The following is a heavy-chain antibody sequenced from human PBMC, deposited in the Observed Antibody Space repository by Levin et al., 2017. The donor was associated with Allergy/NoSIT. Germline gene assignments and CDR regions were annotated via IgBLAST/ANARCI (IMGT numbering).Heavy chain of an antibody. CDR3: VGSLLQGTQPYYYYVMAV. J-gene: IGHJ6*04. D-gene: IGHD3-10*02. V-gene: IGHV3-48*03. Sequence: GGSLRLSCAGSGFTFRTYEMNWVRQAPGKGLEWIAYISNNGVTIDYADSVKGRFIISRDNTRDSLFLELNSLRDEDTAVYYCVGSLLQGTQPYYYYVMAVWGEGTSVAVSS. CDR1: GFTFRTYE. CDR2: ISNNGVTI.